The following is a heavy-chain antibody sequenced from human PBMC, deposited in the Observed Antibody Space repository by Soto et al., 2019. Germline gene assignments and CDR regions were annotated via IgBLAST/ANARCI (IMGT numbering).Heavy chain of an antibody. D-gene: IGHD5-12*01. V-gene: IGHV4-59*01. CDR3: ARARDIVATDFDY. CDR2: IYYSGST. J-gene: IGHJ4*02. Sequence: SETLSLTCTVSGGSISSYYWSWIRQPPGKGLEWIGYIYYSGSTNYNPSLKSRVTISVDTSKNQFSLKLSPVTAADTAVYYCARARDIVATDFDYWGQGTLVTVSS. CDR1: GGSISSYY.